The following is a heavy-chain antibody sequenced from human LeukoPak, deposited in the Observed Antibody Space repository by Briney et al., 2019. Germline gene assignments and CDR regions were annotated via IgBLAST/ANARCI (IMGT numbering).Heavy chain of an antibody. Sequence: GGSLRLSCAASGFTLSSYSMNWVRQAPGKGLEWVSSISSSSSYIYYADSVKGRFTISRDNAKNSLYLQMNSLRAEDTAVYYCARDRIAANNWFDPWGQGTLVTVSS. CDR1: GFTLSSYS. D-gene: IGHD6-25*01. J-gene: IGHJ5*02. CDR2: ISSSSSYI. V-gene: IGHV3-21*01. CDR3: ARDRIAANNWFDP.